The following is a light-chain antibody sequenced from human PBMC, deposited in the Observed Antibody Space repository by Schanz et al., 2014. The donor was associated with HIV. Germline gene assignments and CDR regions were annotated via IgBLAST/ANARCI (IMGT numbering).Light chain of an antibody. J-gene: IGLJ2*01. V-gene: IGLV2-14*02. CDR3: SSYTSTNPLVV. CDR2: DVS. Sequence: QSALTQPASVSGSPGQSITISCTGTSNDVGIYNLVSWYQQHPGKAPKLIIYDVSNRPSGISYRFSGSKSGNTASLTISGLQAEDEGDYYCSSYTSTNPLVVSGGGTQLTAL. CDR1: SNDVGIYNL.